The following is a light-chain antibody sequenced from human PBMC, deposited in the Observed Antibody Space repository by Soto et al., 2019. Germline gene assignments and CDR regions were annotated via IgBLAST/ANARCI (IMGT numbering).Light chain of an antibody. J-gene: IGKJ1*01. Sequence: DIQMTQSPSTLSASVGDRVTITCRASQSISNWLAWFQQKPGKAPKLLIYKASTLESGVPSRFSGIGSGTEFTLAITSLQPDAFATYYCQQYHSYWWTFGQGTKVDIK. CDR1: QSISNW. CDR2: KAS. CDR3: QQYHSYWWT. V-gene: IGKV1-5*03.